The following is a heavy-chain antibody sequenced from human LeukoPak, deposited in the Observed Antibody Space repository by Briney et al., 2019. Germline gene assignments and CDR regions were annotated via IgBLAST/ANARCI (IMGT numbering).Heavy chain of an antibody. V-gene: IGHV1-2*02. Sequence: VASVTVSCKASGYTFTGYYMHWVRQAPGQGLEWMGWINPNSGGTNYAQKFQGRVTMTRDTSISTAYMELSRLRSDDTAVYYCARGSIAAAGIDYWGQGTLVTVSS. CDR3: ARGSIAAAGIDY. CDR1: GYTFTGYY. J-gene: IGHJ4*02. D-gene: IGHD6-13*01. CDR2: INPNSGGT.